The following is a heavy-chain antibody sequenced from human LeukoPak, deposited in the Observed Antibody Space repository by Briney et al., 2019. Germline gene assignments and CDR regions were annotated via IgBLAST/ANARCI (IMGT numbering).Heavy chain of an antibody. CDR3: ARSWIQLWLLDY. V-gene: IGHV4-31*03. J-gene: IGHJ4*02. CDR1: GGSISSGGYY. Sequence: SQTLSLTCTVSGGSISSGGYYWSWIRQHPGKGLEWIGYIYYSGSTYYNPSLKSRVTISVDTSKNQFPLKLSSVTAADTAVYYCARSWIQLWLLDYWGQGTLVTVSS. CDR2: IYYSGST. D-gene: IGHD5-18*01.